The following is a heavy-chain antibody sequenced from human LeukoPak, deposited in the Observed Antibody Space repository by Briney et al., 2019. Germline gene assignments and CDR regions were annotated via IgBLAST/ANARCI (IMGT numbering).Heavy chain of an antibody. D-gene: IGHD2-15*01. CDR3: ATRGLVSGALT. Sequence: PGGSLRLCCAASGISFSVYWMHWVRQAPGKGLEYVSSISGNGGSREYANSVKGRFTISRDNSKNTLYLQMNSLRAGDTAVYYCATRGLVSGALTWGQGTLVTVSS. CDR1: GISFSVYW. J-gene: IGHJ5*02. CDR2: ISGNGGSR. V-gene: IGHV3-64*01.